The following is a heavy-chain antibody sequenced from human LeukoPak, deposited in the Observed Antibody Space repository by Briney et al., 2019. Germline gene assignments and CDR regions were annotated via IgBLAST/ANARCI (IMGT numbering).Heavy chain of an antibody. CDR1: GGSFSGYY. J-gene: IGHJ4*02. D-gene: IGHD3-22*01. V-gene: IGHV4-34*01. CDR3: RTGNYYDSSGPIDY. Sequence: SETLSLTCAVYGGSFSGYYWSWIRQPPGKGLEWIGEINHSGSTNYNPSLKSRVTISVDTSKNQFSLKLSSVTAAVTAVYYCRTGNYYDSSGPIDYWGQGTLVTVSS. CDR2: INHSGST.